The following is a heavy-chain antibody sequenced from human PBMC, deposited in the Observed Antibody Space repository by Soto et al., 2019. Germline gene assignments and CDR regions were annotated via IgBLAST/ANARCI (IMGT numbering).Heavy chain of an antibody. CDR2: INQDGSEK. Sequence: LRLSCAASGFTFRYYWVNWVRQAPGKGLEWVANINQDGSEKYYVDSVKGRFTISRDNAKNSLYLQMNNLRDEDTAVYYCARGSTYDFWSGYIYYGMDVWGQGTTVTVPS. V-gene: IGHV3-7*03. CDR3: ARGSTYDFWSGYIYYGMDV. CDR1: GFTFRYYW. J-gene: IGHJ6*02. D-gene: IGHD3-3*01.